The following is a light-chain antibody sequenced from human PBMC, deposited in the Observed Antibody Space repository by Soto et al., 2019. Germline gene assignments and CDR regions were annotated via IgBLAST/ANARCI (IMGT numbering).Light chain of an antibody. V-gene: IGKV3-15*01. CDR1: QSVSSN. CDR3: QQYNNWPPWT. Sequence: EIVMTQSPATLSVSPGERATLSCRASQSVSSNLAWYQQKPGQAPRLLIYGASTRATGIPARFSGSGSATEFTLTISSLQSEDFAVYYCQQYNNWPPWTFGQWTKVEIK. CDR2: GAS. J-gene: IGKJ1*01.